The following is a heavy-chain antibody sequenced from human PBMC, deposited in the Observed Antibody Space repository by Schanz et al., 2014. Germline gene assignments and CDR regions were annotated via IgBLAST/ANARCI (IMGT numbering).Heavy chain of an antibody. CDR3: ATLDYADSVS. CDR2: VIPILGVT. Sequence: QVQLVQSGADVKKPGSSVRVSCKASGGTFSRLTFSWVRQAPGQGLEWMGRVIPILGVTHYAQKFQGRVTITADKSTTTAYMELNSLNSDDTAVYYCATLDYADSVSWGQGTTXTVSS. CDR1: GGTFSRLT. J-gene: IGHJ6*02. V-gene: IGHV1-69*02. D-gene: IGHD4-17*01.